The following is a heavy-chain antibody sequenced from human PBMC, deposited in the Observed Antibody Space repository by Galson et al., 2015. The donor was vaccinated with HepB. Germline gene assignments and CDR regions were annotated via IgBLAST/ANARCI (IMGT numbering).Heavy chain of an antibody. J-gene: IGHJ4*02. D-gene: IGHD5-18*01. CDR1: GFTFSSYG. CDR2: ISYDGSNK. V-gene: IGHV3-30*18. Sequence: SLRLSCAASGFTFSSYGMHRVRQAPGKGLEWVAVISYDGSNKYYTDSVKGRFTISRDNSKNTLYLQMNSLRAEDTAVYYCAKDLGYSYLFDYWGQGTLVTVSS. CDR3: AKDLGYSYLFDY.